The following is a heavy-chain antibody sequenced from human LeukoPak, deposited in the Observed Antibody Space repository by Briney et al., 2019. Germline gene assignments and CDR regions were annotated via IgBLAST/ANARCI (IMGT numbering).Heavy chain of an antibody. D-gene: IGHD6-13*01. CDR2: IYSGGST. Sequence: PGGSLRLSCAASGFTVSSNYMSWVRQAPGKGLEWVSVIYSGGSTYYADSVKGQFTISRDNSKNTLYLQMNSLRAEDTAVYYCARGPRLQLWFDPWGQGTLVTVSS. CDR1: GFTVSSNY. CDR3: ARGPRLQLWFDP. J-gene: IGHJ5*02. V-gene: IGHV3-53*01.